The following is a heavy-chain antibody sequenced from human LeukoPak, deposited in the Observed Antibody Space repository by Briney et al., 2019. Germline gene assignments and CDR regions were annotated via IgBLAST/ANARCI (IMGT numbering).Heavy chain of an antibody. CDR2: ISSSGSTI. Sequence: PGGSLRLSCAASGYTFSDYYMSWIRQAPGKGLEWVSYISSSGSTIYYADSVKGRFTISRDNAKNSLYLQMNSLRAEDTAVYYCARRDWRRYYYGMDVWGQGTTVTVSS. CDR1: GYTFSDYY. J-gene: IGHJ6*02. V-gene: IGHV3-11*01. CDR3: ARRDWRRYYYGMDV. D-gene: IGHD3/OR15-3a*01.